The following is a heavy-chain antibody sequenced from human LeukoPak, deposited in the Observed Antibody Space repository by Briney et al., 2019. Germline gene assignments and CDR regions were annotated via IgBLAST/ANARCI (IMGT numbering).Heavy chain of an antibody. CDR3: AKSNGYGLVDI. CDR1: GGSFSGYY. Sequence: SETLSLTCAVYGGSFSGYYWGWIRQPPGKGLEWIGSIFYSGSTYYSPSLRSRVTISLDTSRNQFSLKLNSVTAADTAVYYCAKSNGYGLVDIWGQGTMVTVSS. V-gene: IGHV4-34*12. J-gene: IGHJ3*02. D-gene: IGHD3-10*01. CDR2: IFYSGST.